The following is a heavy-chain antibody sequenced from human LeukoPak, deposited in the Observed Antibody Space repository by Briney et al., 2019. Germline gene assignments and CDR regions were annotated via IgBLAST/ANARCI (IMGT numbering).Heavy chain of an antibody. CDR2: ISSSGSTI. V-gene: IGHV3-11*04. Sequence: GGSLRLSCAASRFTFSDYYMSWIRQAPGKGLEWVSYISSSGSTIYYADSVKGRFTISRDNAKNSLYLQMNSLRAEDTAVYYCASVYDFWVLAYWGQGTLVTVSS. D-gene: IGHD3-3*01. J-gene: IGHJ4*02. CDR1: RFTFSDYY. CDR3: ASVYDFWVLAY.